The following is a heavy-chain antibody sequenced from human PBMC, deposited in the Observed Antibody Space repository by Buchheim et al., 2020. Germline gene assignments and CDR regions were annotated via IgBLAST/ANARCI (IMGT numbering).Heavy chain of an antibody. CDR1: GESISNSDW. V-gene: IGHV4-4*02. CDR3: ARHMPEVTGFDC. D-gene: IGHD1-14*01. CDR2: AYHTGST. J-gene: IGHJ4*02. Sequence: QVQVQESGPGLVKPSGTLSLTCVVSGESISNSDWWSWVRLPPGKGLEWIGEAYHTGSTNYNPSLKSRVTITVEKSKNQFSLNLNSVTAADTALYFCARHMPEVTGFDCWGQGTL.